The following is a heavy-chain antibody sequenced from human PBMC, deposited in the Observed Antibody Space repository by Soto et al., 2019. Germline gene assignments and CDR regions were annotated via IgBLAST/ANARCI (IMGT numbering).Heavy chain of an antibody. V-gene: IGHV1-69*01. Sequence: QVQLVQSGAGVKKPGSSVKVSCKASGGTFSRYGISWVRQAPGQGLEWIGGIIRIFGTANYAQKFQGRVTVPADESTNTVYMELNSLRSEDTAVYYCARDLTAWDAAFDYWGQGTLVTVSS. J-gene: IGHJ4*02. CDR3: ARDLTAWDAAFDY. CDR1: GGTFSRYG. CDR2: IIRIFGTA. D-gene: IGHD1-26*01.